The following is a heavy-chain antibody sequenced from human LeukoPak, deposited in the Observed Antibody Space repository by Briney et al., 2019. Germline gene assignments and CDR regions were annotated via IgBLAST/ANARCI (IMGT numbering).Heavy chain of an antibody. J-gene: IGHJ4*02. CDR1: GFTFSSYA. D-gene: IGHD5-12*01. Sequence: PGGSLRLSCAASGFTFSSYAMSWVRQAPGKGLEWVSAISGSGGSTYYADSVKGRFTISRDNSKNTLYLQMNSLRAEDTAVYYCAKSSRAQGLINIVATMRYWGQGTLVTVSS. CDR2: ISGSGGST. CDR3: AKSSRAQGLINIVATMRY. V-gene: IGHV3-23*01.